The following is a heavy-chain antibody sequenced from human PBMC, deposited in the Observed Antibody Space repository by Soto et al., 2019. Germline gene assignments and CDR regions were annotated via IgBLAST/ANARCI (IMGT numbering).Heavy chain of an antibody. Sequence: EVQLLESGGGFVQPGGSLRLACAAYGFIFSTYWITWVRQSPGKGLEWVANIKPDGSEKYYVDSVKGRFTISRDNAKNSLDLQMSSLRAEDTAVYYCARDYGEYNSWGQGTLVTVSS. CDR3: ARDYGEYNS. CDR1: GFIFSTYW. D-gene: IGHD6-6*01. J-gene: IGHJ4*02. CDR2: IKPDGSEK. V-gene: IGHV3-7*01.